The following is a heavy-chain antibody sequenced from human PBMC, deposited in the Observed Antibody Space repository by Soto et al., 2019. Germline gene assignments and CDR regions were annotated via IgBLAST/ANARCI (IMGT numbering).Heavy chain of an antibody. Sequence: EVQLVQSGAEVKKPGESLKISCKGSGYSFTSYWIGWVRQMPGKGLEWMGIIYPGDSDTRYSPSFQGQVTISADKSISTAYLQWSSLKASDTAMYYCVRHQVAGSYYYGMDVWGQGTTVTVSS. J-gene: IGHJ6*02. CDR3: VRHQVAGSYYYGMDV. D-gene: IGHD6-19*01. CDR1: GYSFTSYW. V-gene: IGHV5-51*01. CDR2: IYPGDSDT.